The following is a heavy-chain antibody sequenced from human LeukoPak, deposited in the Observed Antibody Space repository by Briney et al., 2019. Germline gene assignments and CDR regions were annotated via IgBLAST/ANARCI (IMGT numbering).Heavy chain of an antibody. D-gene: IGHD3-16*01. J-gene: IGHJ4*02. CDR1: GFTFSSYA. CDR3: AKDWGDLSFYFDY. Sequence: PGGTLRLSCAASGFTFSSYAMSWVRQAPGQGLEWVSAISGSGGSTYYADSVKSGFTISRDNSKNTLYLQMNSLRAQDTAVYYCAKDWGDLSFYFDYWGQGTLVTVSS. CDR2: ISGSGGST. V-gene: IGHV3-23*01.